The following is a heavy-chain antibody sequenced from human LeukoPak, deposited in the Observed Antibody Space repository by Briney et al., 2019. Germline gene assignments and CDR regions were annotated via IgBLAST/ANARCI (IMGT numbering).Heavy chain of an antibody. V-gene: IGHV1-69*05. CDR1: GGTFSSYA. CDR3: ARAKMVRGVIIDDY. CDR2: IIPIFGTA. Sequence: ASVKVSCKASGGTFSSYAISWVRQAPGQGLGWMGGIIPIFGTANYAQKFQGRVTITTDESTSTAYMELSSLRSEDTAVYYCARAKMVRGVIIDDYWGPGTLVTVSS. J-gene: IGHJ4*02. D-gene: IGHD3-10*01.